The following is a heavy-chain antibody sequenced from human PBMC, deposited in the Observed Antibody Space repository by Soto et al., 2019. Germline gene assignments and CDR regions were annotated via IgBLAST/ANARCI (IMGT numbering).Heavy chain of an antibody. Sequence: VAVIWYDGSNKYYADSVKGRFTISRDNSKNTLYLQMNSLRAEDTAVYYCARDYSGYDYYYYYGMDVWGQGTTVTVSS. CDR2: IWYDGSNK. J-gene: IGHJ6*02. D-gene: IGHD5-12*01. V-gene: IGHV3-33*01. CDR3: ARDYSGYDYYYYYGMDV.